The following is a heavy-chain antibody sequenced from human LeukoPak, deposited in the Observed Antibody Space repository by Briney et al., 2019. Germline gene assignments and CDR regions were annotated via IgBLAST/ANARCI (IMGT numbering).Heavy chain of an antibody. CDR2: ISYDGSNK. D-gene: IGHD2-15*01. J-gene: IGHJ4*02. CDR1: GFTFSSYG. CDR3: AKDLCSGGSCYSLDY. Sequence: GGSLRLSCAASGFTFSSYGMHWVRQAPGKGLEWVAVISYDGSNKYCADSVKGRFTISRDNSKNTLYLQMNSLRAEDTAVYYCAKDLCSGGSCYSLDYWGQGTLVTVSS. V-gene: IGHV3-30*18.